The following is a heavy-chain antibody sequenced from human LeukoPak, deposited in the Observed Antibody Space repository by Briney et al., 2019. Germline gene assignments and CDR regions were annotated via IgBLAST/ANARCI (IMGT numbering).Heavy chain of an antibody. CDR1: GFTFRSYE. J-gene: IGHJ3*02. D-gene: IGHD3-22*01. Sequence: GGSLRLSCAASGFTFRSYEMNWVRQAPGKGLEWVSYISSSGSTIYYADSVKGRFTISRDNAKNSLYLQMNSLRAEDTAVYYCARGGGDSSGYWGDDAFDIWGQGTMVIVSS. V-gene: IGHV3-48*03. CDR3: ARGGGDSSGYWGDDAFDI. CDR2: ISSSGSTI.